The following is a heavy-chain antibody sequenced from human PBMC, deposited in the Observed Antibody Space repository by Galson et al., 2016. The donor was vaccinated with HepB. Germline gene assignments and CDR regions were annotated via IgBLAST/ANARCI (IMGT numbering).Heavy chain of an antibody. D-gene: IGHD5-18*01. CDR1: GFSLSSNGVG. J-gene: IGHJ4*02. CDR3: AHRGLHDTSGYSYSPFDF. Sequence: PALVKPTQTLTLTCAVSGFSLSSNGVGVGWIRQPPGKALEWLALIFWDDDQRYNPSLQNRVTVTKDTSKNQVVLTVTDMDPVDTATYFCAHRGLHDTSGYSYSPFDFWGQGILVTVSS. CDR2: IFWDDDQ. V-gene: IGHV2-5*02.